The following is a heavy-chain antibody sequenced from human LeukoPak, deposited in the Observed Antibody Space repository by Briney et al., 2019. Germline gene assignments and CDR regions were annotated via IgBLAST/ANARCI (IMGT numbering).Heavy chain of an antibody. CDR1: GFTFSSYS. J-gene: IGHJ4*02. CDR2: ISSSSSYI. Sequence: GGSLRLSCAASGFTFSSYSMNWVRQAPGKGLEWVSSISSSSSYIYYADLVKGRFTISRDNAKNSLYLQMNSLRAEDTAVYYCASNPSGIAGGSDYWGQGTLVTVSS. CDR3: ASNPSGIAGGSDY. D-gene: IGHD6-13*01. V-gene: IGHV3-21*01.